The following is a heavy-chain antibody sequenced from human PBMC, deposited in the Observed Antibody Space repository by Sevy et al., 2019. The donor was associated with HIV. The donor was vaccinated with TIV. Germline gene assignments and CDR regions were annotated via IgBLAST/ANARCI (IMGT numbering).Heavy chain of an antibody. V-gene: IGHV3-74*01. J-gene: IGHJ5*02. CDR3: TRGRSGTYGWFDP. CDR2: LNGDGSSA. CDR1: GFTFSSHW. D-gene: IGHD6-19*01. Sequence: GGSLRLSCAASGFTFSSHWMHWVRQAPGKGLVWVSRLNGDGSSASYADFVKGRFTISRDNGKNTVYLQISSRTADDTAVYYCTRGRSGTYGWFDPWGQGPLVTVSS.